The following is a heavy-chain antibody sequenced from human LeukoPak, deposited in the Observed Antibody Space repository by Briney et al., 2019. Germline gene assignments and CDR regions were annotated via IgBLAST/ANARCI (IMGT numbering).Heavy chain of an antibody. CDR1: GGSISSGAYY. Sequence: SETLSLTCTVSGGSISSGAYYWSWIRQPPGKGLEWIGEINHSGSTNYNPSLKSRVTISVDTSKNQFSLKLSSVTAADTAVYYCARLGYCSSTSCYTPDYWGQGTLVTVSS. V-gene: IGHV4-39*07. J-gene: IGHJ4*02. CDR3: ARLGYCSSTSCYTPDY. CDR2: INHSGST. D-gene: IGHD2-2*02.